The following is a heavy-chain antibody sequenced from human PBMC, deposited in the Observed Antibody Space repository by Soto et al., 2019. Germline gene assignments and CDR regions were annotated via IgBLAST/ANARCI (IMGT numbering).Heavy chain of an antibody. D-gene: IGHD2-15*01. Sequence: PSETLSLTCAVYGGSFSGYYWSWIRQPPGKGLEWIGEINHSGSTNYNPSLKSRVAISVDTSKNQFSLNLSSVTAADTAVYYCARAYLENIVVVVAATNQGYFDYWGQGTLVTVSS. CDR2: INHSGST. CDR1: GGSFSGYY. J-gene: IGHJ4*02. CDR3: ARAYLENIVVVVAATNQGYFDY. V-gene: IGHV4-34*01.